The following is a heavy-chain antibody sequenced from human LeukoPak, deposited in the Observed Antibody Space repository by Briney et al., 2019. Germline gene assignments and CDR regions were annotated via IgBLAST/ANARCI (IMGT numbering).Heavy chain of an antibody. V-gene: IGHV4-59*01. D-gene: IGHD3-16*01. CDR1: SGSISTYY. CDR3: TMMIPPYYFDS. CDR2: IYYSGST. Sequence: PSETLSLTCTVSSGSISTYYWSWIRQPPGKGLEWIGYIYYSGSTNYNPSLTSRVSISVDTSKNQISLKLTSVTAADTAVYYCTMMIPPYYFDSWGQGSLVSVSS. J-gene: IGHJ4*02.